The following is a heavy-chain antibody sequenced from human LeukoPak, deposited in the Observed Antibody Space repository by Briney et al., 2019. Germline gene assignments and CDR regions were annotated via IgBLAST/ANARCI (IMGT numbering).Heavy chain of an antibody. CDR2: IISNGGRT. J-gene: IGHJ4*02. CDR3: VKDETEFRYYDFWSGYHLKYYFDY. Sequence: GGSLTLSCSASGFTFSSYAMHWVRPAPARGLDYVSAIISNGGRTYYADSVKGRFTISRDNSKNTLYLQMSSLRAEDTAVYYCVKDETEFRYYDFWSGYHLKYYFDYWGQGTLVTVSS. V-gene: IGHV3-64D*06. D-gene: IGHD3-3*01. CDR1: GFTFSSYA.